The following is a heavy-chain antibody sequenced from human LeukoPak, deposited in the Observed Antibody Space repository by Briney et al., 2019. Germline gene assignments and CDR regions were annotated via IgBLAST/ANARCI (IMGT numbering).Heavy chain of an antibody. CDR2: INHSGST. CDR3: ARGRAARGGLRLGELSFPFDY. Sequence: PSETLSLTCAVYGGSFSGYYWSWIRQPPGKGLEWIGEINHSGSTNYNPSLKCRVAISVDTSKNQFSLKLSSVTAADTAVYYCARGRAARGGLRLGELSFPFDYWGQGTLVTVSS. V-gene: IGHV4-34*01. J-gene: IGHJ4*02. D-gene: IGHD3-16*02. CDR1: GGSFSGYY.